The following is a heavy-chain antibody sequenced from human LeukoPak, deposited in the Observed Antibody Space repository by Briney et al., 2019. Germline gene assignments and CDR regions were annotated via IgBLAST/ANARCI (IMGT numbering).Heavy chain of an antibody. D-gene: IGHD6-13*01. Sequence: SETLSLTCTVPGGSISSSSYYWGWIRQPPGKGLEWIGSIYYSGSTYYNPSLKSRVTISVDTSKNQFSLKLSSVTAADTAVYYCTGYSSSWYGAEPSFDYWGQGTLVTVSS. CDR1: GGSISSSSYY. CDR2: IYYSGST. J-gene: IGHJ4*02. CDR3: TGYSSSWYGAEPSFDY. V-gene: IGHV4-39*01.